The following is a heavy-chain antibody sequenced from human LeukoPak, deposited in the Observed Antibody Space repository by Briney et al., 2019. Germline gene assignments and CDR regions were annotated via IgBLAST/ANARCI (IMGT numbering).Heavy chain of an antibody. CDR1: GYTFTSYA. CDR2: INAGNGNT. J-gene: IGHJ3*02. D-gene: IGHD1-26*01. V-gene: IGHV1-3*01. CDR3: AREVVGATPGAFDI. Sequence: ASVKVSCKASGYTFTSYAMHWVRQAPGQRLEWMGWINAGNGNTKYSQKFQGRVTITRDTSASTAYMELSSLRSEDTAVYYCAREVVGATPGAFDIWGQGTMVTVSS.